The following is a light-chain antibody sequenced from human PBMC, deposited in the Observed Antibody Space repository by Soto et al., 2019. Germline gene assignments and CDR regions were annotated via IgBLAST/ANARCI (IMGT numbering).Light chain of an antibody. CDR3: QHYGNSRT. Sequence: EIVLTQSPGTLSLSPGERATLSCRASQSVSNNYLAWYQQKPGQAPRLLIYDASNRATGIPARFSGSGSGTDFTLTISSLEPEDFAVYYCQHYGNSRTFGQGTKVDI. J-gene: IGKJ1*01. CDR2: DAS. CDR1: QSVSNNY. V-gene: IGKV3-20*01.